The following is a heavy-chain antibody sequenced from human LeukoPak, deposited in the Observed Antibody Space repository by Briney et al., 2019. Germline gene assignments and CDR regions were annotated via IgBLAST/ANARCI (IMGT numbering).Heavy chain of an antibody. J-gene: IGHJ4*02. CDR2: MNPNSGNT. CDR1: GYTFTSYG. Sequence: ASVKVSCKASGYTFTSYGINWVRQATGQGLEWMGWMNPNSGNTGYAQKFQGRVTMTRNTSISTAYMELSSLRSEDTAVYYCARGFTMVRGALGGYWGQGTLVTVSS. D-gene: IGHD3-10*01. V-gene: IGHV1-8*02. CDR3: ARGFTMVRGALGGY.